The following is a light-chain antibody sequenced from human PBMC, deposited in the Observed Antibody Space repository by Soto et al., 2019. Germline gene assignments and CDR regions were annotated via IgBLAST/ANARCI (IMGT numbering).Light chain of an antibody. J-gene: IGKJ1*01. CDR2: AAS. Sequence: DIQMTQSPSSLSASVGDRVTVPCRASQSISTYLNWYQQKPGKAPNLLIYAASSLQSGVPSRFSGSGSGTDFTLTVSSLQPEDFATYYCQQSYSTPQTFGQGTKVDI. CDR1: QSISTY. V-gene: IGKV1-39*01. CDR3: QQSYSTPQT.